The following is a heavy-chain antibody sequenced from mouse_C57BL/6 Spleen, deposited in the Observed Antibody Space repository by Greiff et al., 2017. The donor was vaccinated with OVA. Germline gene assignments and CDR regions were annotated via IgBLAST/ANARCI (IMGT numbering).Heavy chain of an antibody. J-gene: IGHJ4*01. Sequence: VQLKESGAELARPGASVKLSCKASGYTFTSYGMSWVKQRTGQGLEWIGEIYPRSGNTYYNEKFKGKATLTADKSSSTAYMELRSLTSEDSAVYYCAGEREDDGYYHAMDYWGQGTSVTVSS. CDR2: IYPRSGNT. D-gene: IGHD2-3*01. V-gene: IGHV1-81*01. CDR1: GYTFTSYG. CDR3: AGEREDDGYYHAMDY.